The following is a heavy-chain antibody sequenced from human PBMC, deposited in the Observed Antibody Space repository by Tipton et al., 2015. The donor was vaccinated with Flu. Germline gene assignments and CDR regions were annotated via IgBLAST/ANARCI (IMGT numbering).Heavy chain of an antibody. CDR3: ARGTGYCSSTSCFHGMDV. Sequence: GLVKPSQTLSLTCAISGDSVSSNSAAWNWIRRSPSRGLEWLGRTYYRSKWYNDYAVSVKSRITINPDTSKNQFSLQLNSVTPEDTAVYYCARGTGYCSSTSCFHGMDVWGQGTTVTVSS. J-gene: IGHJ6*02. V-gene: IGHV6-1*01. CDR1: GDSVSSNSAA. D-gene: IGHD2-2*01. CDR2: TYYRSKWYN.